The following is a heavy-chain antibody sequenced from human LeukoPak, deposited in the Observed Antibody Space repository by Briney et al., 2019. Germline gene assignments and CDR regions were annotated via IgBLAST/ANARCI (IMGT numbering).Heavy chain of an antibody. V-gene: IGHV3-7*01. Sequence: GGSLRLSCAASGFTFSSYWMSWVRQAPGKGLEWVANIKQDGSEKYYVDSVRGRFTISRDNSKNSLYLQMNSLRAEDTAVYYCVRDGRPLDYWGQGTLVIVS. CDR2: IKQDGSEK. CDR1: GFTFSSYW. D-gene: IGHD3/OR15-3a*01. CDR3: VRDGRPLDY. J-gene: IGHJ4*02.